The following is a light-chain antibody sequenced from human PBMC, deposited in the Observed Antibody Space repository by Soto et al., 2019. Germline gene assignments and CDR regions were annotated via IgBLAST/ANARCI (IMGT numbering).Light chain of an antibody. CDR3: QQYGGSMT. CDR1: DVVGSN. J-gene: IGKJ1*01. V-gene: IGKV3-20*01. CDR2: GAS. Sequence: EIVLTQSPATLSLSPGERATPSCRASDVVGSNLAWYQQKPGQAPRLLIYGASSRATGIPDRFSGSGSGTDFTLTISRLEPEDFAVYYCQQYGGSMTFGQGTKVDIK.